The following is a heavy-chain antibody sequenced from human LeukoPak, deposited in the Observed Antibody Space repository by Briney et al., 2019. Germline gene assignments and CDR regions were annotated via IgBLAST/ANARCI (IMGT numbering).Heavy chain of an antibody. CDR3: ARGPYYDSRGQYFDY. Sequence: SETLSLTCTVSGGSISSGGYYWSWIRQHPGKGLEWIGYIYYSGSTYYNPSLKSRVTISVDTSKNQFSLKLSSVTAADTAVYYCARGPYYDSRGQYFDYWGQGTLVTVSS. D-gene: IGHD3-22*01. CDR2: IYYSGST. V-gene: IGHV4-31*03. CDR1: GGSISSGGYY. J-gene: IGHJ4*02.